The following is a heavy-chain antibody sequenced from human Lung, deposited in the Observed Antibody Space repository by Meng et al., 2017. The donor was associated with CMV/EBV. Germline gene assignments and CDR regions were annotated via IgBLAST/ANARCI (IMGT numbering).Heavy chain of an antibody. Sequence: SCTLSGDSLSSSDYYWGWIRQPPGKGLELIGTIYYSGSTFYNPSLKSRVTISVDTSKKQFSLKVTSVTAADTAVYYCARVRRFLERSFSGLGAMDVWGQGXAVTVSS. J-gene: IGHJ6*02. CDR3: ARVRRFLERSFSGLGAMDV. CDR2: IYYSGST. CDR1: GDSLSSSDYY. V-gene: IGHV4-39*07. D-gene: IGHD3-3*01.